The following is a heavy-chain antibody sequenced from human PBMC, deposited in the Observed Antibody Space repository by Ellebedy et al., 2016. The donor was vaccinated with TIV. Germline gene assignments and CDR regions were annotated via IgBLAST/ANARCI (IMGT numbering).Heavy chain of an antibody. D-gene: IGHD3-16*01. V-gene: IGHV3-66*01. CDR2: IYSSGIT. J-gene: IGHJ3*02. CDR3: ARVDYGLAFHI. Sequence: GGSLRLSCAASGFTVSSNYMSWVRQGPGKGLEWVSVIYSSGITYYADSVKGRFTISRDNSRDNYKNTVYLQMNSLTAEDTAVYYCARVDYGLAFHIWGQGAMVTVSS. CDR1: GFTVSSNY.